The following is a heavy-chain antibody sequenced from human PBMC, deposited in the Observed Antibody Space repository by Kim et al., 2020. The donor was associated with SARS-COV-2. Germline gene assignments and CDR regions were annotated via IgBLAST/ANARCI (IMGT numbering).Heavy chain of an antibody. V-gene: IGHV3-23*01. Sequence: GGSLRLSCAASGFTFSSYAMSWVRQAPGKGLEWVSAISGSGGSTYYADSVKGRFTISRDNSKNTLYLQMNSLRAEDTAVYYCAKSGSGQNTYYYYYYMDVWGKGTTVTVSS. CDR3: AKSGSGQNTYYYYYYMDV. J-gene: IGHJ6*03. CDR1: GFTFSSYA. D-gene: IGHD3-10*01. CDR2: ISGSGGST.